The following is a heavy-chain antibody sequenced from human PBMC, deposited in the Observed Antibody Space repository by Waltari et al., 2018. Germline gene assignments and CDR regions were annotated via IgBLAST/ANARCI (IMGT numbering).Heavy chain of an antibody. J-gene: IGHJ6*02. CDR1: EFTFSSYA. CDR2: ISYNGRNI. CDR3: ARDYCDRSNCHGMDV. Sequence: QVQLVESGGGVVQPGRSLRLSCAASEFTFSSYAMHWVRQAPGKGLEELAVISYNGRNIYYVDSVKGRFTISRDNSKKTLYMQMNSLRVEDTAVYYCARDYCDRSNCHGMDVWGQGTTVTVSS. D-gene: IGHD3-22*01. V-gene: IGHV3-30*04.